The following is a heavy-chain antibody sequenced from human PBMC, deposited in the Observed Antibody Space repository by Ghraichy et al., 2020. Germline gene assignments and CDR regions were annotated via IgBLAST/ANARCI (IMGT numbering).Heavy chain of an antibody. V-gene: IGHV3-48*02. D-gene: IGHD1-26*01. CDR2: ISNSANTI. CDR1: GFTFSSYS. Sequence: GGSLRLSCAASGFTFSSYSMNWVRQAPGKGLEWVSYISNSANTIYYTDSVKGRFTISRDNAKNSLYLQMNSLRDEDTAVYYCARAVWGIVPRFYDYWGQGTLVTVSS. CDR3: ARAVWGIVPRFYDY. J-gene: IGHJ4*02.